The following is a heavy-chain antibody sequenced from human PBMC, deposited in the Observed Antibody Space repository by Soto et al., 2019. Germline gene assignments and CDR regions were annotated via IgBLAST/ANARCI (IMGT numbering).Heavy chain of an antibody. CDR2: IYYSGIT. CDR3: ARVKVEYYYDSSGPSPFDI. CDR1: GGSISSYY. D-gene: IGHD3-22*01. Sequence: SETLSLTCTVSGGSISSYYWSWIRQHPGKGLEWFGYIYYSGITYYNPFLKSRVTISVDTSKNQFSLKLSSVTAADTAVYYCARVKVEYYYDSSGPSPFDIWGQGTMVTVSS. J-gene: IGHJ3*02. V-gene: IGHV4-59*06.